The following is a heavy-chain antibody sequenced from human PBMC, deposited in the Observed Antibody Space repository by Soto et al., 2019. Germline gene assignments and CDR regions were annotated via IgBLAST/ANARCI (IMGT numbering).Heavy chain of an antibody. D-gene: IGHD2-21*01. CDR2: SYYAGST. V-gene: IGHV4-61*01. Sequence: QVHLQESGPGLVKPSETLSLTCAVSGGSVSSGSYYWSRHRQPPGKELEGMGSSYYAGSTNYNPSLRGRVRISADTSKDQFSLSLGSVAATATAVYFCAREQVVIRAIRTRYYFDKWGLGTMVTVSS. J-gene: IGHJ4*02. CDR1: GGSVSSGSYY. CDR3: AREQVVIRAIRTRYYFDK.